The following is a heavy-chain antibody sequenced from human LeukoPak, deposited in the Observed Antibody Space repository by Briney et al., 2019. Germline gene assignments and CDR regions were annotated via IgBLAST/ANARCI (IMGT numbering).Heavy chain of an antibody. D-gene: IGHD6-19*01. CDR1: GFTFSSYE. Sequence: GGSLRLSCAASGFTFSSYEMNWVRQAPGKGLEWVSSISSSSSYIYYADSVKGRFTISRDNAKNSLYLQMNSLRAEDTAVYYCARGYSSGWSYDWGQGTLVTVSS. CDR3: ARGYSSGWSYD. CDR2: ISSSSSYI. J-gene: IGHJ4*02. V-gene: IGHV3-21*01.